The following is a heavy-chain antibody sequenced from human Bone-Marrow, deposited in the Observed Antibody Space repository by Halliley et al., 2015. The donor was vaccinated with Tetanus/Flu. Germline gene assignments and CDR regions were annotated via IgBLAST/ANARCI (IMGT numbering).Heavy chain of an antibody. V-gene: IGHV4-59*11. CDR3: ARDTSGWYEIDR. CDR1: GGSILTHY. CDR2: IYYSGTT. D-gene: IGHD6-19*01. J-gene: IGHJ5*02. Sequence: TLSLTCTVSGGSILTHYWSWIRQPPGNGLEWIGYIYYSGTTTYNPSLKSRVAISVDRSNNRFSLKVSSVTAADTAVYYCARDTSGWYEIDRWGQGTLVTVSS.